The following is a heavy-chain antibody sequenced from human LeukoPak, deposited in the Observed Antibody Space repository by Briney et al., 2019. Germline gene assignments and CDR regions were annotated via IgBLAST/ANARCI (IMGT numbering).Heavy chain of an antibody. CDR3: ARGQKMVTAIRPLYYMDV. CDR2: ISVYNDNT. Sequence: ASVKVSCKASGYTFTNYAINWVRQAPGQGLEWMGWISVYNDNTKSAQKIQDRVTMTTDTSMNTAYMELRSLRSDDTAMYYCARGQKMVTAIRPLYYMDVWGKGTTVTVSS. V-gene: IGHV1-18*01. D-gene: IGHD2-21*02. J-gene: IGHJ6*03. CDR1: GYTFTNYA.